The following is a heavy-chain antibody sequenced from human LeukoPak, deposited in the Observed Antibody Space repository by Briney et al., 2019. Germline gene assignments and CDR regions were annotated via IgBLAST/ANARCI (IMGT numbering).Heavy chain of an antibody. Sequence: GGSLRLSCAASAFSVGSNYMTWVRQAPGKGLEWVSLIYSGGSTYYADFVKGRFTISRDKSKNMLYLQLNSLRADDTAVYYCAKVGEPYGSGSYYVDFWGQGTLVTVSS. CDR3: AKVGEPYGSGSYYVDF. CDR2: IYSGGST. V-gene: IGHV3-53*01. CDR1: AFSVGSNY. D-gene: IGHD3-10*01. J-gene: IGHJ4*02.